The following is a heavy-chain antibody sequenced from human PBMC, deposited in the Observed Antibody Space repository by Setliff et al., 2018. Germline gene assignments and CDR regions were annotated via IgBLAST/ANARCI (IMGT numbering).Heavy chain of an antibody. CDR2: IYIGGSA. CDR1: GGSISSYY. Sequence: SETLSLTCTVSGGSISSYYWSWIRQPAGKGLEWIGHIYIGGSANYNPSLKSRVTMSIDTSKNQFSLKLNSVTAADMAVYYCASEQWLDPPGYYYMDVWAKGTTVTAP. CDR3: ASEQWLDPPGYYYMDV. V-gene: IGHV4-4*07. J-gene: IGHJ6*03. D-gene: IGHD6-19*01.